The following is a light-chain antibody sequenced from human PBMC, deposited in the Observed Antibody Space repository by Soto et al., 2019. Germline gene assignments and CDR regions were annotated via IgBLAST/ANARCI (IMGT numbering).Light chain of an antibody. J-gene: IGKJ1*01. V-gene: IGKV3D-15*01. CDR1: QSVISN. Sequence: EIFVTQSPAILSVSPGESVTLSCRASQSVISNLAWYQQKPGQAPRLLIYGASSRATGIPDRFSGSGSGTDFTLTISCLQSEDFATYYCQQYYSYPRTFGQGTKVDIK. CDR2: GAS. CDR3: QQYYSYPRT.